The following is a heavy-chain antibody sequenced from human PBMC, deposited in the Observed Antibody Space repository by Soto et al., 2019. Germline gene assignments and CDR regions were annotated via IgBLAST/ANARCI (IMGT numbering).Heavy chain of an antibody. V-gene: IGHV1-69*01. CDR3: ARRVGYSSGWLGYYFDY. CDR1: GGTFSKYA. D-gene: IGHD6-19*01. Sequence: QVQLVQSGAEVKKPGSLVKVSCKASGGTFSKYAISWVRQAPGQGLEWMGGIIPIFGTANYAQKFQGRVTITADESTTTAYMELSSLRSEDTAVYYCARRVGYSSGWLGYYFDYWGQGTLVTVSS. CDR2: IIPIFGTA. J-gene: IGHJ4*02.